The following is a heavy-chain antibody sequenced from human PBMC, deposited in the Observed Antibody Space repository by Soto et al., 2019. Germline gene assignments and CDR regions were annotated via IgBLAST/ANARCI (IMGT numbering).Heavy chain of an antibody. Sequence: PVGSRRISWAASGFTFSTYWMHWVRQAPGKGLVWVSRLDNDGTNTRYADSVKGRFTVSRDNGKNTVYLQMDSLRAEDTAVYYCARDGGTYLDYWGQGTLVTVSS. D-gene: IGHD3-16*01. CDR1: GFTFSTYW. V-gene: IGHV3-74*01. CDR2: LDNDGTNT. J-gene: IGHJ4*02. CDR3: ARDGGTYLDY.